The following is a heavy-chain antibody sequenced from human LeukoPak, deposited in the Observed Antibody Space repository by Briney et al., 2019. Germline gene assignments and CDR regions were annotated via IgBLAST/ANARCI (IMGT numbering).Heavy chain of an antibody. D-gene: IGHD3-10*01. CDR1: GFTFSSYA. Sequence: GRSLRLSCAASGFTFSSYAMHWVRQAPGKGLEWVAVISYDGSNKYYADSVKGRFTISRDNAKNSLYLEMNSLRAEDTAVYYCARVEVALSQESWGQGTLVTVSS. CDR3: ARVEVALSQES. V-gene: IGHV3-30-3*01. CDR2: ISYDGSNK. J-gene: IGHJ5*02.